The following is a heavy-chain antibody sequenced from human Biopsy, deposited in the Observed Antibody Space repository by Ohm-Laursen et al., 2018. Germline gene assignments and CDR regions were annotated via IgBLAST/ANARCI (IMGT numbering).Heavy chain of an antibody. D-gene: IGHD1-26*01. CDR3: ARDASMGATYYFHH. V-gene: IGHV3-23*01. Sequence: GSLRLSCAASGFTFGSYSMTWVRQAPGKGLEWVSTISRGSDIIYYADSVKGRFTVSRDNSKETVYLQMNSLRGEDTAVYYCARDASMGATYYFHHWGQGTLVTVSS. CDR1: GFTFGSYS. J-gene: IGHJ4*02. CDR2: ISRGSDII.